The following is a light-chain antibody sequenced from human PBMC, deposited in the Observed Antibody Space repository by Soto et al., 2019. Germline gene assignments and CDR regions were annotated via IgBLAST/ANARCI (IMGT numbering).Light chain of an antibody. CDR3: SSYTSSSTLV. V-gene: IGLV2-14*03. J-gene: IGLJ2*01. Sequence: QSALTQPASVSGSPGQSITISCAGTGSDVGGYNFVSWYQHHPGKVPKLMIYDVSNRPSGVSNRFSGSKSGNTASLTISGLQAEDEADYYCSSYTSSSTLVFGGGTKLTVL. CDR2: DVS. CDR1: GSDVGGYNF.